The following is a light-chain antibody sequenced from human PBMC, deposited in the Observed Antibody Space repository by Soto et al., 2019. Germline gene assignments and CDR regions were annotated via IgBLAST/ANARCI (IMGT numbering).Light chain of an antibody. J-gene: IGKJ2*01. V-gene: IGKV2-24*01. CDR2: RVS. CDR3: LQATLLPPYT. CDR1: QSLVHSDGNTY. Sequence: DIVMTQTPLSSPVTPGQPASISCRSSQSLVHSDGNTYLSWRQQRPGQPPRLLIYRVSNRFSGVPDRFSGSGAGADVTLTISGVEAEDVGFFYCLQATLLPPYTFGQGTKLEI.